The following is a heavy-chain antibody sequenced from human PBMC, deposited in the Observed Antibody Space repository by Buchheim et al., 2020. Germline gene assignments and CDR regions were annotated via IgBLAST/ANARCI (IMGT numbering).Heavy chain of an antibody. Sequence: QVQLEESGPGLVPPSGTPLLFCAFSGGSISSNNWWSWVRQPPGKGLGWIGEIYHTGSTNYNPSLKSRVTISVDTSKNQFPLKLSSVTAADTAVYYCARDRDTSYYFGYLGQGTL. CDR1: GGSISSNNW. J-gene: IGHJ4*02. V-gene: IGHV4-4*02. D-gene: IGHD5-18*01. CDR2: IYHTGST. CDR3: ARDRDTSYYFGY.